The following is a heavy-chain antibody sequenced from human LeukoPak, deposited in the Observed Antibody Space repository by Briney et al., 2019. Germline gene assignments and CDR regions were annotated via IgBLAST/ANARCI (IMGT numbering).Heavy chain of an antibody. J-gene: IGHJ4*02. V-gene: IGHV4-39*01. CDR2: VFHSGTT. D-gene: IGHD4-23*01. CDR1: GGSISGSRSY. CDR3: ARRDYSGDNPVLDF. Sequence: SETLSLTCTVSGGSISGSRSYWGWIRQPPGKGLEWIGCVFHSGTTYYNPSLKSRLTISVDTSKNQFSLKLRSVTAADTAVYFCARRDYSGDNPVLDFWGQGTLVTVSS.